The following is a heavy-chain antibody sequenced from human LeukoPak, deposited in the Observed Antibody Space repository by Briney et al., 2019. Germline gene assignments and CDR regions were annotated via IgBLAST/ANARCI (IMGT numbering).Heavy chain of an antibody. Sequence: PGGALRLSCAASGSTFSSYAMHGVRQAPGKGLEGVGVISYDGSNKYYADSVKGRFTISRDNSKNTLYLQMNSLSAEDTAVYYCARDDSSSWFAYLDYWGQGTLVTVSS. J-gene: IGHJ4*02. V-gene: IGHV3-30*04. D-gene: IGHD6-13*01. CDR2: ISYDGSNK. CDR3: ARDDSSSWFAYLDY. CDR1: GSTFSSYA.